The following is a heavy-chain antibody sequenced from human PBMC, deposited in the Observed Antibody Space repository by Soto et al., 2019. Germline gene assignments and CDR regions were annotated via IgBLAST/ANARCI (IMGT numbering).Heavy chain of an antibody. Sequence: PGGPLRLSCAASVFTFTTYRMTWVRQPPGKGLEWVANIKQEGSDKSYVDYVKGPFTISRDNAKNSLYLQWNSLRAEDTAVYYCARAPKYYYYYGMDVWGQGTTVTVSS. CDR3: ARAPKYYYYYGMDV. CDR1: VFTFTTYR. V-gene: IGHV3-7*02. CDR2: IKQEGSDK. J-gene: IGHJ6*02.